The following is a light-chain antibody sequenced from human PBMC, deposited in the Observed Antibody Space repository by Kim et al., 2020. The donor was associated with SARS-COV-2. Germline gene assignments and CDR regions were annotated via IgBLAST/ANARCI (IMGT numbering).Light chain of an antibody. V-gene: IGKV1-5*01. J-gene: IGKJ2*01. CDR1: QSISSW. CDR2: DAS. CDR3: QQYNSYLYT. Sequence: DIQMTQSPSTLSASVGDRVTITCRASQSISSWLAWYQQKPGKAPKLLIYDASSLESGVQSRFSGSVSGTEFTLTISSLQPDDFATYYCQQYNSYLYTFGQGTKLEI.